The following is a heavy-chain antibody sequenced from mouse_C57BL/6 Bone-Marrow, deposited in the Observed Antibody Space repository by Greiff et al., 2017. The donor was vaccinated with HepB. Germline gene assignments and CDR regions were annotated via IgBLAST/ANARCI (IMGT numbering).Heavy chain of an antibody. CDR1: GYTFTSYW. D-gene: IGHD1-1*01. Sequence: QVQLQQPGAELVKPGASVKMSCKASGYTFTSYWITWVKQRPGQGLEWIGDIYPGSGSTNYNEKFKSKATLTVDTSSSTAYMQLSSLTSEDSAVYYCARRIFYYGSSYDAMDYWGQGTSVTVSS. CDR2: IYPGSGST. J-gene: IGHJ4*01. CDR3: ARRIFYYGSSYDAMDY. V-gene: IGHV1-55*01.